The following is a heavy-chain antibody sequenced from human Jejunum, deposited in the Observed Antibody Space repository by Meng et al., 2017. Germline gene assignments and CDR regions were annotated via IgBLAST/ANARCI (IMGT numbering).Heavy chain of an antibody. V-gene: IGHV6-1*01. CDR1: GDSDPSNWAA. D-gene: IGHD6-13*01. Sequence: PSQNLSLTWAVTGDSDPSNWAAWNWIRPSRSRGLEWLGRTYYWSNWYNDSAESVKSRITINPDKSKNQFSLQLNPVTPDDTAVYYCVRTSNWSLDYWGQGTLVTVSS. CDR3: VRTSNWSLDY. CDR2: TYYWSNWYN. J-gene: IGHJ4*01.